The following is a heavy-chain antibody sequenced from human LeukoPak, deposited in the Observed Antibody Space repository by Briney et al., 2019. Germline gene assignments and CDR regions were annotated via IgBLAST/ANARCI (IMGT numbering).Heavy chain of an antibody. D-gene: IGHD4-17*01. CDR3: ARGNYYGDIVPCDH. Sequence: GGSLRLSCAASGFTFSNYAMNWVRQAPGKGLEWVAVISYDGSNKYYADSVKGRFTISRDNSKNTLYLQMNSLRAVDTAVYYCARGNYYGDIVPCDHWGQGILVTVSS. CDR1: GFTFSNYA. J-gene: IGHJ4*02. CDR2: ISYDGSNK. V-gene: IGHV3-30*04.